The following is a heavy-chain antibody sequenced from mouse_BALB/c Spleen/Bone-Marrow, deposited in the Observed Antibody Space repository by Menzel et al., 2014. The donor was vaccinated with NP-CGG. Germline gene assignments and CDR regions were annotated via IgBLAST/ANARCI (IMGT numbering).Heavy chain of an antibody. J-gene: IGHJ4*01. CDR1: GYTFTSYY. D-gene: IGHD2-12*01. CDR3: TRSRRAMDH. Sequence: QVQLQQSGAELVKPGASVKLSCKASGYTFTSYYMCWVKQRPGQGLEWIGEINPSNGGTNFNEKFKSKATLTVDKSSSTAYMSLSSLTSEDSAVYYCTRSRRAMDHWGQGTSVTVS. V-gene: IGHV1S81*02. CDR2: INPSNGGT.